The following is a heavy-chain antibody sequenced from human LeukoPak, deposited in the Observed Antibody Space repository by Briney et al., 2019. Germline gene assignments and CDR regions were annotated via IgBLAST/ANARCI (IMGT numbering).Heavy chain of an antibody. Sequence: PRGSLRLSCAPSVLTFCSYSINWVRQTPGKGLGWVSSISSIISYIYYADSVKGRFTMSRDNAKNSLYLQMNSLRAEDTAVYYCGREVQDYDILTGYPLPTTCVDYWGQGTLVTVSS. J-gene: IGHJ4*02. CDR2: ISSIISYI. V-gene: IGHV3-21*01. CDR1: VLTFCSYS. CDR3: GREVQDYDILTGYPLPTTCVDY. D-gene: IGHD3-9*01.